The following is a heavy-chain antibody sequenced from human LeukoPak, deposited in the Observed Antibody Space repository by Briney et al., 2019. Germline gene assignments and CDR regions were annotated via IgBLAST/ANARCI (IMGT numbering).Heavy chain of an antibody. V-gene: IGHV4-59*12. CDR3: ARMYYYDSSGNFDY. J-gene: IGHJ4*02. CDR1: GGSIGRYY. Sequence: SETLSLTCTVSGGSIGRYYWSWIRQSPGKGLEWIGHIYYNGVTNSNPSLKSRVTISVDRSKNQFSLRLSSVTAADTAVYYCARMYYYDSSGNFDYWGQGTLVTVSS. CDR2: IYYNGVT. D-gene: IGHD3-22*01.